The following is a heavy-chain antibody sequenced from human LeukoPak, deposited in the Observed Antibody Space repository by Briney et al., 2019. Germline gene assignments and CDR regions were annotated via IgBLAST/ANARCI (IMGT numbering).Heavy chain of an antibody. J-gene: IGHJ4*02. CDR3: AKDLNSPGGESYYTTFDY. V-gene: IGHV3-30*18. CDR2: LSYDGSNK. D-gene: IGHD1-26*01. Sequence: AGRSLRLSCAASGFTFSSYDIHWVRQAPGKGLEWVAVLSYDGSNKYYADSVKGRFTISRDSSKNTVYLQMNSLRAEDTAVYYCAKDLNSPGGESYYTTFDYRGQGTLVTVSS. CDR1: GFTFSSYD.